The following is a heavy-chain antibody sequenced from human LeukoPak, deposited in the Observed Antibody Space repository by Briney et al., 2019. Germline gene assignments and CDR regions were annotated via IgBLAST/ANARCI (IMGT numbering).Heavy chain of an antibody. CDR3: ARGNYYGSGSRTISPDY. V-gene: IGHV3-30*02. CDR2: IRYDGSNK. Sequence: GGSLRLSCAASAFTFSRYGMHWVRQAPGKGLEWVAFIRYDGSNKYYADSVKGRFTISRDNSKNTLYLQMNSLRAEDTAVYYCARGNYYGSGSRTISPDYWGQGTLVTVSS. J-gene: IGHJ4*02. D-gene: IGHD3-10*01. CDR1: AFTFSRYG.